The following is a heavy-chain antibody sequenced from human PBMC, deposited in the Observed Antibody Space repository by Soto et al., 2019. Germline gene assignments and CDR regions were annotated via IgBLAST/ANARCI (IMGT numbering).Heavy chain of an antibody. CDR2: IYYIGTA. CDR1: GGSIIGSGFH. CDR3: ATRSGDYVGWFDP. Sequence: QLQLRESGPGLVKPSETLSLTFTVSGGSIIGSGFHWAWIRQPPGKGLEWIGSIYYIGTANYSPSLKSRLVIVVDTSKNQVSLRLSSVTAADTAVYYCATRSGDYVGWFDPWGQGTRVTVSS. V-gene: IGHV4-39*01. D-gene: IGHD4-17*01. J-gene: IGHJ5*02.